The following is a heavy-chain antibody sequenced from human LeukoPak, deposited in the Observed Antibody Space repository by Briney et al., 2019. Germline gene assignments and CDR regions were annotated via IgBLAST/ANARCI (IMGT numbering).Heavy chain of an antibody. CDR2: ISGSGGST. Sequence: PGGSLRLSCAAFGFAFSSYAMSWVRQAPGKGLEWVSAISGSGGSTYYADSVKGRFTISRDNSKNTLYLQMNSLRAEDTAVYYCAKSQQQLVLAFDIWGQGTMVTVSS. V-gene: IGHV3-23*01. CDR3: AKSQQQLVLAFDI. CDR1: GFAFSSYA. D-gene: IGHD6-13*01. J-gene: IGHJ3*02.